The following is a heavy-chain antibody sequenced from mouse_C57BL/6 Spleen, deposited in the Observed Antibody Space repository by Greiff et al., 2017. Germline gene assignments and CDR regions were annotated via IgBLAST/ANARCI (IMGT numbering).Heavy chain of an antibody. V-gene: IGHV1-53*01. Sequence: VQLQQPGTELVKPGASVKLSCKASGYTFTSYWMHWVKQRPGQGLEWIGNINPSNGGTNYNEKFKSKATLTVDKSSSTAYIQLSSLTSEYAAVYYCARDGEFITTVVDGLDYWGQGITLTVSS. CDR3: ARDGEFITTVVDGLDY. CDR1: GYTFTSYW. CDR2: INPSNGGT. J-gene: IGHJ2*01. D-gene: IGHD1-1*01.